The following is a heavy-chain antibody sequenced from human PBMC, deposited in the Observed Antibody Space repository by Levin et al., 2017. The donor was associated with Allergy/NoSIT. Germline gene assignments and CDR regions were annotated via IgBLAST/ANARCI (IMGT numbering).Heavy chain of an antibody. CDR1: GFTFSSYS. CDR2: ISSSSSTI. Sequence: GESLKISCAASGFTFSSYSMNWVRQAPGKGLEWVSYISSSSSTIYYADSVKGRFTISRDNAKNSLYLQMNSLRAEDTAVYYCARDNRLSEFDYWGQGTLVTVSS. D-gene: IGHD1-14*01. CDR3: ARDNRLSEFDY. J-gene: IGHJ4*02. V-gene: IGHV3-48*01.